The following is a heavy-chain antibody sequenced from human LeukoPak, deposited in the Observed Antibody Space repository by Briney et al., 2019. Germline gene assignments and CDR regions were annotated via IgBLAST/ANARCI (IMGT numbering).Heavy chain of an antibody. D-gene: IGHD6-13*01. V-gene: IGHV3-23*01. J-gene: IGHJ6*03. CDR3: AKHPIAAAGARYYYYMDV. CDR2: ISGSGGST. Sequence: GGSLRLSCAASGFTLSSYAMSWVRQAPGKGLEWVSAISGSGGSTYYADSVKGRFTISRDNSKNTLYLQMNSLRAEDTAVYYCAKHPIAAAGARYYYYMDVWGKGTTVTVSS. CDR1: GFTLSSYA.